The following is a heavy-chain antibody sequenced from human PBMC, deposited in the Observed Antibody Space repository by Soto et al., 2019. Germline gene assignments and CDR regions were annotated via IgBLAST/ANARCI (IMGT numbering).Heavy chain of an antibody. V-gene: IGHV1-69*12. CDR3: ARDPINCGGDWSDEYYGMGV. Sequence: QVQLVQSGAEVKKPGSSVKVSCKASGGTFSSYAISWVRQAPGQGLEWMGGIIPIFGTANYAQKFQGRVTITADESTSTACLELGCLRSEGTAVYYCARDPINCGGDWSDEYYGMGVWGQGTTVTVSS. CDR1: GGTFSSYA. CDR2: IIPIFGTA. J-gene: IGHJ6*02. D-gene: IGHD2-21*02.